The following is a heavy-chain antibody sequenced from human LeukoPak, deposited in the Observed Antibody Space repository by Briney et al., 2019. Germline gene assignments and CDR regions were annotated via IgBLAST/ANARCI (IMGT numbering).Heavy chain of an antibody. V-gene: IGHV3-64*04. CDR2: ISGSGTGYST. CDR3: ARDGGIVVVPAAI. D-gene: IGHD2-2*01. J-gene: IGHJ4*02. Sequence: GGSLRLSCSASGFTFSIYTMYWVRQAPGKGLEYVSTISGSGTGYSTYYADSVKGRFTISRDNSKSTLYLQMNSLRAEDTAVYYCARDGGIVVVPAAIWGQGTLVTVSS. CDR1: GFTFSIYT.